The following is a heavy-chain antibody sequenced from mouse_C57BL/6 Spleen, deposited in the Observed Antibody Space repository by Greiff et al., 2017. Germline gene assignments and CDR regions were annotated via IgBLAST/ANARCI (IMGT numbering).Heavy chain of an antibody. J-gene: IGHJ3*01. Sequence: EVKLLESGPGMVKPSQSLSLTCTVTGYSITSGYDWHWIRHFPGNKLEWMGYISYSGSTNYNPSLKSRISITHDTSKNHFFLKLNSVTTEDTATYYCARGLLTPWFAYWGQGTLVTVSA. CDR2: ISYSGST. D-gene: IGHD4-1*01. V-gene: IGHV3-1*01. CDR3: ARGLLTPWFAY. CDR1: GYSITSGYD.